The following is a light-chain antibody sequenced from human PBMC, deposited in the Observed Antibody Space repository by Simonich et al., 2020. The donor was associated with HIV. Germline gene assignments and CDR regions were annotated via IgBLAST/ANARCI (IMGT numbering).Light chain of an antibody. CDR3: CSYAHTMV. V-gene: IGLV2-23*02. J-gene: IGLJ3*02. CDR1: SSDVGSYNL. Sequence: QSALTQPASVSGSPGQSITISCTGTSSDVGSYNLVSWYQQHPGKAPKLMLYEVNKRASGVSDRFSGSKSGNTASLTISGLQAEVEADYYSCSYAHTMVFGGGTKLTVL. CDR2: EVN.